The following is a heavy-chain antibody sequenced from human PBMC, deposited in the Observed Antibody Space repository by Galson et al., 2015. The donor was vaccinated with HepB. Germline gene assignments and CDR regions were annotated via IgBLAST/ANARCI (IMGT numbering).Heavy chain of an antibody. CDR2: IKQDGSEK. CDR1: GFTFSSYW. Sequence: SLRLSCAASGFTFSSYWMSWVRQAPGKGLEWVANIKQDGSEKYYVDSVKGRFTISRDNAKNSLYLQMNSLRAEDTAVYYCAAFGGGEYQLLYPYYYGMDVWGQGTTVTVSS. CDR3: AAFGGGEYQLLYPYYYGMDV. D-gene: IGHD2-2*02. J-gene: IGHJ6*02. V-gene: IGHV3-7*01.